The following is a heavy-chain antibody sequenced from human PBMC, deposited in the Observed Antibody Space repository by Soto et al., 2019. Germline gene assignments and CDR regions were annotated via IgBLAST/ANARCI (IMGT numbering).Heavy chain of an antibody. V-gene: IGHV4-59*12. CDR2: IYYSGST. Sequence: PSETLSLTCTVSGGSISSYYWSWIRQPPGKGLEWIGYIYYSGSTNYNPSLKSRVTISVDTSKNQFSLKLSSVTAADTAVYYRARDLTYCTNGVCYPPLFDYWGQGTLVTVSS. CDR1: GGSISSYY. CDR3: ARDLTYCTNGVCYPPLFDY. D-gene: IGHD2-8*01. J-gene: IGHJ4*02.